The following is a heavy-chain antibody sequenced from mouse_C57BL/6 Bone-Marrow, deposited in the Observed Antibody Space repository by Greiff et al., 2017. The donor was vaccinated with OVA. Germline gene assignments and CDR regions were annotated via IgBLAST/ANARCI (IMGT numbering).Heavy chain of an antibody. CDR2: IWSGGST. J-gene: IGHJ4*01. V-gene: IGHV2-2*01. CDR3: ARNPYDYGSSLYAMDY. Sequence: VQLQESGPGLVQPSQSLSITCTVSGFSLTSYGVHWVRQSPGQGLEWLGVIWSGGSTAYNAAFISRLSISKDNSKSQVFFKMNSLQADDTAIYYCARNPYDYGSSLYAMDYWGQGTSVTVSA. CDR1: GFSLTSYG. D-gene: IGHD1-1*01.